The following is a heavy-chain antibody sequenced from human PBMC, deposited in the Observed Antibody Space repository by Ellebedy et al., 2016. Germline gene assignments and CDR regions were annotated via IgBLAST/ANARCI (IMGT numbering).Heavy chain of an antibody. CDR1: GDSISSNFY. D-gene: IGHD3-22*01. CDR2: IYYSGST. CDR3: ASITHHHDSSGFPFDY. V-gene: IGHV4-59*04. Sequence: SETLSLTCTVSGDSISSNFYWSWIRQPPGKGLEWLAYIYYSGSTFYNPSLKSRFTISVDTSKNQFSLKLTSVTAADTALYYCASITHHHDSSGFPFDYWGQGTLVTVSS. J-gene: IGHJ4*02.